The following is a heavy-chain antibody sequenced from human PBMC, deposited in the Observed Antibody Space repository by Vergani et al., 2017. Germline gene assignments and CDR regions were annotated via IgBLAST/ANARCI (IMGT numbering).Heavy chain of an antibody. CDR1: GYTFTDHY. CDR3: ATPQTVTTGGMEV. V-gene: IGHV1-69-2*01. J-gene: IGHJ6*01. CDR2: VDPEDGET. D-gene: IGHD4-17*01. Sequence: EVQLVQSGAEVKKPGATMKISCKVSGYTFTDHYMHWVKQAPGKGLEWMGLVDPEDGETISAEKFKGRVTIAADTSTDTADLELSSLRSEDTAIYYCATPQTVTTGGMEVWGQGTTVIVAS.